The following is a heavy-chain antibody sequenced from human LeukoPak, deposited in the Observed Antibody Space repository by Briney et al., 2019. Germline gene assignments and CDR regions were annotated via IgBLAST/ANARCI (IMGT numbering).Heavy chain of an antibody. Sequence: GGSLRLSCAASGFTFSSYSMNWVRQAPGKGLEWVSYISSSSSTIYYADSVKGRFTISRDNAKNSLYLQMNSLRAEDTAVYYCVRGWAGSSLGRYYGMDVWGQGTTVTVSS. CDR2: ISSSSSTI. CDR3: VRGWAGSSLGRYYGMDV. CDR1: GFTFSSYS. V-gene: IGHV3-48*01. J-gene: IGHJ6*02. D-gene: IGHD2-15*01.